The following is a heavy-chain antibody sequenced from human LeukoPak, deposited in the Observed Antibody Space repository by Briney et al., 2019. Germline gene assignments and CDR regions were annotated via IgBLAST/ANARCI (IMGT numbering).Heavy chain of an antibody. CDR3: AKDLSYGSGIDY. Sequence: PGGSLRLSCAASGFTFSSYAISWVRQAPGKGLEWVSAISGSGGSTYYADSVKGRFTISRDNSKNTLYLQMNSLRAEDTAVYYCAKDLSYGSGIDYWGQGTLVTVSS. CDR2: ISGSGGST. V-gene: IGHV3-23*01. D-gene: IGHD3-10*01. J-gene: IGHJ4*02. CDR1: GFTFSSYA.